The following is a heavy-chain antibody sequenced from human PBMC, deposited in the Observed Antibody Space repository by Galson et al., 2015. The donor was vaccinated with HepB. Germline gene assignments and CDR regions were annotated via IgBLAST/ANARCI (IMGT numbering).Heavy chain of an antibody. CDR1: GFTFSSYA. CDR3: ARPITYYYDSSGYPAGY. V-gene: IGHV3-23*01. D-gene: IGHD3-22*01. CDR2: ISGSGGST. J-gene: IGHJ4*02. Sequence: SLRLSCAASGFTFSSYAMSWVRQAPGKGLEWVSAISGSGGSTYYADSVKGRFTISRDNSKNTLYLQMNSLRAEDTAVYYCARPITYYYDSSGYPAGYWGQGTLVTVSS.